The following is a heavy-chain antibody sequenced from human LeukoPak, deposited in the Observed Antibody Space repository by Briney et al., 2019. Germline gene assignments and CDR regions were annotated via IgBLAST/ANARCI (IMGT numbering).Heavy chain of an antibody. Sequence: KPSETLSLTCTVSGGSISSSSYYWGWIREPPGKGLEWIGSIYYSGTTYYNPSLKSRVTISVDTSKNQISLKLSSMTAADTAVYYCARVGGDYSYYYMDVWGKGTSVTVSS. J-gene: IGHJ6*03. CDR1: GGSISSSSYY. CDR2: IYYSGTT. V-gene: IGHV4-39*07. D-gene: IGHD2-21*01. CDR3: ARVGGDYSYYYMDV.